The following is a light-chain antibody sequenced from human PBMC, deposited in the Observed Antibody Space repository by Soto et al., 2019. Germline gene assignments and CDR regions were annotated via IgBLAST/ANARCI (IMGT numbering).Light chain of an antibody. CDR2: KAS. Sequence: DIQMTQAPSTLSASVGDRVTITCRASQSTSIWLAWYQQKPGKAPKLLIYKASSLESGVPSRFSGSGSGTEFTLTISSLQPDDFATYYCQQYNSYQYTFGQGTKLEIK. V-gene: IGKV1-5*03. J-gene: IGKJ2*01. CDR3: QQYNSYQYT. CDR1: QSTSIW.